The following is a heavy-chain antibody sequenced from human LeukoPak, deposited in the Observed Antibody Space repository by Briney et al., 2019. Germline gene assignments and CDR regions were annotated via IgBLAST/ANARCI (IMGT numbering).Heavy chain of an antibody. D-gene: IGHD5-18*01. CDR2: FDLVHGDT. J-gene: IGHJ4*02. CDR1: GYRFTELS. CDR3: TAGRAYSLLDF. V-gene: IGHV1-24*01. Sequence: ASVKVSCKVSGYRFTELSRHWVRQAPGKGLEWLGGFDLVHGDTIYAQKFQGGVTMTEDTSTDTSYMELSSLGSEDTAVYFCTAGRAYSLLDFWGQGTLVIVSS.